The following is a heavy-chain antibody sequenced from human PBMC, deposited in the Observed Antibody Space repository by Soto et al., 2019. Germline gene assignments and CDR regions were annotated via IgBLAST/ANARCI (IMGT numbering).Heavy chain of an antibody. J-gene: IGHJ5*02. CDR2: ISAYNGNT. Sequence: GASVKVSCKASGYTFTIYGITWVLQAPGQGLEWMGWISAYNGNTNYAQKLQGRVTMTTDTSTSTAYMELRSLRSDDTAVYYCARDIVITFGGVANWFDPWGQGTLVTVS. D-gene: IGHD3-16*01. CDR1: GYTFTIYG. V-gene: IGHV1-18*01. CDR3: ARDIVITFGGVANWFDP.